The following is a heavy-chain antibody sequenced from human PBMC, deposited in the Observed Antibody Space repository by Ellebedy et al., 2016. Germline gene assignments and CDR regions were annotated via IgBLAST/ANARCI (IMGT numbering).Heavy chain of an antibody. CDR1: GGSISGYY. D-gene: IGHD3-10*01. Sequence: GSLRLSCTVSGGSISGYYWSWIRQPPGMGLEWIGYFDYSGSTNYNPSLKSRATISVDTSRNHFSLRLTSVTAADTAVYYRARGTYSFGSGTLNLDYWGQGSLVTVSS. J-gene: IGHJ4*02. CDR2: FDYSGST. V-gene: IGHV4-59*01. CDR3: ARGTYSFGSGTLNLDY.